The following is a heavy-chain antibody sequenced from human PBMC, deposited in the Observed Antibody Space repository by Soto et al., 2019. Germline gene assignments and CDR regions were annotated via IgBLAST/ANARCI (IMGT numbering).Heavy chain of an antibody. Sequence: VGSLRLSCAATGFSFAGYALTWVRQAPGKGLEWLSAVSGGGASTYYADSVRGRFSISRDVSGNMIYLQLNRLTAGDTATYYCAKTQTFNGYYGGFDAWGQGTRVTVSS. CDR2: VSGGGAST. J-gene: IGHJ4*02. V-gene: IGHV3-23*01. CDR3: AKTQTFNGYYGGFDA. D-gene: IGHD3-3*01. CDR1: GFSFAGYA.